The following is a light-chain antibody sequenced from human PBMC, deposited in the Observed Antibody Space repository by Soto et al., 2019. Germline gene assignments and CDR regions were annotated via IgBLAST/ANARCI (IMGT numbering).Light chain of an antibody. J-gene: IGLJ1*01. V-gene: IGLV2-14*01. CDR3: SSYTSSSTDV. CDR2: DVS. CDR1: SSDAGGYNY. Sequence: QSVLTQPASVSGSPGQSITISRTGTSSDAGGYNYVSWYQQHPGRAPKLMIYDVSIRPSGVSNRFSGSKSGNTASLTISGLQAEDEADYYCSSYTSSSTDVFGTGTKVTVL.